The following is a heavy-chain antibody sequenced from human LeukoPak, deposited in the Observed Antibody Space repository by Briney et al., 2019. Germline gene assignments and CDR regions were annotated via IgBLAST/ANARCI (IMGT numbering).Heavy chain of an antibody. D-gene: IGHD5-12*01. V-gene: IGHV4-61*02. Sequence: SETLSLTCTVSGGSTSSGSYYWSWIRQPAGEGLEWIGRVFTSGSTNYNPSLKSRVTISVDTSKNQFSLKLSSMTAADTAVYYCASGYSDNFDYWGQGTLVTVSS. J-gene: IGHJ4*02. CDR1: GGSTSSGSYY. CDR2: VFTSGST. CDR3: ASGYSDNFDY.